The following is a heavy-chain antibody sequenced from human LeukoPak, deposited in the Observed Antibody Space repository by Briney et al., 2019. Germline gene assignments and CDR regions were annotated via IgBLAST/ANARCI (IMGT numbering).Heavy chain of an antibody. Sequence: GRSLRLSCEASGFTFSSYGMHWVRQAPGKGLEWVAVIWYDESKKYYGDSVKGRFTISRDNSKNTLYLQMNSLRGEDTAIYYCARDLAARHFDYWGQGTLVTVSS. D-gene: IGHD6-6*01. CDR3: ARDLAARHFDY. V-gene: IGHV3-33*01. J-gene: IGHJ4*02. CDR1: GFTFSSYG. CDR2: IWYDESKK.